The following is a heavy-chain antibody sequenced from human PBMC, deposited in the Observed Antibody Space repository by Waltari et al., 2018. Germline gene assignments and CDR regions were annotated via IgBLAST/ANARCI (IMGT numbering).Heavy chain of an antibody. CDR2: INHSGST. J-gene: IGHJ5*02. Sequence: QVQLQQWGAGLLQPSETLSLTCAVYGGSFSGYYWSWILPPPGKGLEWIGEINHSGSTNYNPSLKSRVTISVDTSKNQFSLKLSSVTAADTAVYYCARGLYGRRLAVYYRWFDPWGQGTLVTVSS. CDR1: GGSFSGYY. CDR3: ARGLYGRRLAVYYRWFDP. D-gene: IGHD3-9*01. V-gene: IGHV4-34*01.